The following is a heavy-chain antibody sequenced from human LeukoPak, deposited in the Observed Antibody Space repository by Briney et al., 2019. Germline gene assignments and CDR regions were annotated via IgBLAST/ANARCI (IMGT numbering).Heavy chain of an antibody. Sequence: GGSLRLSCAASGFTFSDHYMTWIRQAPGKGLEWVSYITNSGRDADYSDSVRARFTTSRENAKNSLYLQMNSLRPEDTAIYYCGKEHFGLDVWGKGTTVTVSS. V-gene: IGHV3-11*06. J-gene: IGHJ6*04. CDR2: ITNSGRDA. CDR3: GKEHFGLDV. CDR1: GFTFSDHY.